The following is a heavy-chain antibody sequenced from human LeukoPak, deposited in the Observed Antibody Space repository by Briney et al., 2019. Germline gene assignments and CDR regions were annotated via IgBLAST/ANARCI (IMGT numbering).Heavy chain of an antibody. V-gene: IGHV4-59*08. J-gene: IGHJ4*02. CDR3: ARLRGAMTPVTSDFDY. CDR2: IYYSEST. Sequence: SETLSLTCSVSGASISSSYWSWIRQPPGKGLEWIGYIYYSESTNYNASLKSRVTISVDTSKNHFSLDLSSVTAADTAVYYCARLRGAMTPVTSDFDYWGQGTLVTVSS. CDR1: GASISSSY. D-gene: IGHD4-17*01.